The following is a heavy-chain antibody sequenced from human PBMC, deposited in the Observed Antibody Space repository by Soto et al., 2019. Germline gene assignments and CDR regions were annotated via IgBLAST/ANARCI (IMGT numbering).Heavy chain of an antibody. Sequence: QVQLVQSGAEVKKPGSSVKVSCKASGGTFSSYAISWVRQAPGQGLEWMGGIIPIFGTANYAQKFQGRVTITADESTSTAYMELSSLRSEDTAVYYCASVRGPSSTSNHYYYYYGMDVWGQGTTVTVSS. V-gene: IGHV1-69*01. CDR1: GGTFSSYA. CDR2: IIPIFGTA. CDR3: ASVRGPSSTSNHYYYYYGMDV. D-gene: IGHD2-2*01. J-gene: IGHJ6*02.